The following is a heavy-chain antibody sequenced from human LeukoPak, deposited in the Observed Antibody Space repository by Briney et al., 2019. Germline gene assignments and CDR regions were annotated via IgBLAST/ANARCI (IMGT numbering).Heavy chain of an antibody. CDR3: ARGEVGATLDY. Sequence: SVKVSCKASGGTFSSYAISWMRQAPGQGLEWMGRIIPILGIANYAQKFQGRVTITADKSTSTAYMELSSLRSEDTAVYYCARGEVGATLDYWGQGTLVTVSS. CDR1: GGTFSSYA. CDR2: IIPILGIA. D-gene: IGHD1-26*01. J-gene: IGHJ4*02. V-gene: IGHV1-69*04.